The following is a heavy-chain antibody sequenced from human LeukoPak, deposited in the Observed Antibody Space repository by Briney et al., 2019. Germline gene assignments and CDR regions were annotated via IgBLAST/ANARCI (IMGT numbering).Heavy chain of an antibody. CDR2: ISSSGSTI. Sequence: GGSLRLSCAASGFTFSSYEMNWVRQAPGKGLEWVSYISSSGSTIYYADSAKGRFTISRDNAKNSLYLQMNSLRAEDTAVYYCARAMGFVAMGTFDYWGQGTLVTVSS. CDR1: GFTFSSYE. V-gene: IGHV3-48*03. J-gene: IGHJ4*02. CDR3: ARAMGFVAMGTFDY. D-gene: IGHD5-12*01.